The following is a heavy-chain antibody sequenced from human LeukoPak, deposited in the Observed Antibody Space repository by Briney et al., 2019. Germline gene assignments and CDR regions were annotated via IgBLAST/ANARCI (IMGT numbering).Heavy chain of an antibody. J-gene: IGHJ5*02. CDR3: ARDRATYDYDGSSGYYLGNWFDP. Sequence: SETLSLTCTVSGCSISSHYWSWIRQPPRKGLEWIVYIYYSGSTIYNPSLKSRVTISVDTSKNQFSLKLSSVTAADTVVYYCARDRATYDYDGSSGYYLGNWFDPWGQGTLVTVSS. V-gene: IGHV4-59*11. CDR2: IYYSGST. CDR1: GCSISSHY. D-gene: IGHD3-22*01.